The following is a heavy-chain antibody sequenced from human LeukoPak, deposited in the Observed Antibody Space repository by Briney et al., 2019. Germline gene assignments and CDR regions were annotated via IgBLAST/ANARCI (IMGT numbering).Heavy chain of an antibody. CDR1: GGSFSSYY. J-gene: IGHJ4*02. V-gene: IGHV4-34*01. CDR3: ARGLDYDSSGYYYFDY. Sequence: PSETLSLTCAVYGGSFSSYYWSWIRQPPGKGLEWIGEINHSGSTNYNPSLKSRVTISVDTSKNQFSLKLSSVTAADTAVYYCARGLDYDSSGYYYFDYWGQGTLVTVSS. D-gene: IGHD3-22*01. CDR2: INHSGST.